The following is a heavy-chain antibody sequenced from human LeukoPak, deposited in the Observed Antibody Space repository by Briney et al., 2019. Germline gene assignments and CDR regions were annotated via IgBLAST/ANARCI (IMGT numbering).Heavy chain of an antibody. Sequence: PGGSLRLSCAASGFAFSSYGMHWVRQAPGKGLEWVAFIRYDGSNKYYADSVKGRFTISRDNSKNTLYLQMNSLRAEDTAVYYCAKAANYYGSGSYYLSWGQGTLVTVSS. CDR1: GFAFSSYG. D-gene: IGHD3-10*01. CDR3: AKAANYYGSGSYYLS. V-gene: IGHV3-30*02. CDR2: IRYDGSNK. J-gene: IGHJ4*02.